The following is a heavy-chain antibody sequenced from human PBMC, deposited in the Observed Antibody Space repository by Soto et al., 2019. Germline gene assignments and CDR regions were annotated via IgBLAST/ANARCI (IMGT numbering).Heavy chain of an antibody. Sequence: DVQLVESGGGLIQPGGSLRLSCVASGLTVSGKKYVAGVRQAPGKGQEWVSGVYDLAGTYYADSVRGRFTTSIGNSRTTVWLQMRDLRPEDTALYFCATWHLREHAYDIWGRGTMVTVSS. CDR1: GLTVSGKKY. CDR2: VYDLAGT. V-gene: IGHV3-53*01. J-gene: IGHJ3*02. CDR3: ATWHLREHAYDI. D-gene: IGHD5-12*01.